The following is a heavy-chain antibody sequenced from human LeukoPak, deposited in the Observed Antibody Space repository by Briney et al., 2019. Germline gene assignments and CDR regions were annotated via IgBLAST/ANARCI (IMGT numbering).Heavy chain of an antibody. J-gene: IGHJ3*02. V-gene: IGHV3-21*01. CDR2: ISSSSSYI. D-gene: IGHD6-13*01. CDR3: ARALYRLQLVQLGDAFDI. Sequence: GGSLRLSCAASGFTFSSYSMNWVRQAPGKGLEWVSSISSSSSYIYYADSVKGRFTISRDNAKNSLYLQMNSLRAEDTAVYYCARALYRLQLVQLGDAFDIWGQGTMVTVSS. CDR1: GFTFSSYS.